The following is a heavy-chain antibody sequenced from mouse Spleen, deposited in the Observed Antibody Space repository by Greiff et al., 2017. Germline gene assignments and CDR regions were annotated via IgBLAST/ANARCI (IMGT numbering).Heavy chain of an antibody. V-gene: IGHV5-9-1*02. J-gene: IGHJ2*01. CDR2: ISSGGDYI. CDR3: TREGYSKGYFDY. Sequence: EVKLVESGEGLVKPGGSLKLSCAASGFTFSSYAMSWVRQTPEKRLEWVAYISSGGDYIYYADTVKGRFTISRDNARNTLYLQMSSLKSEDTAMYYCTREGYSKGYFDYWGQGTTLTVSS. D-gene: IGHD2-5*01. CDR1: GFTFSSYA.